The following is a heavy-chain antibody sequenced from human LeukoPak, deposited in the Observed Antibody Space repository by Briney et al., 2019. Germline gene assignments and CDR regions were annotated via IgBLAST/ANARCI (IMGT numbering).Heavy chain of an antibody. CDR1: GGSISSSSYY. J-gene: IGHJ4*02. CDR2: IYYSGST. Sequence: PSETLSLTCTVSGGSISSSSYYWGWIRQPPGKGLEWIGSIYYSGSTCYNPSLKSRVTISVDTSKNQFSLKLSSVTAADTAVYYCARQMAYSSGWYFDYWGQGTLVTVSS. V-gene: IGHV4-39*01. D-gene: IGHD6-19*01. CDR3: ARQMAYSSGWYFDY.